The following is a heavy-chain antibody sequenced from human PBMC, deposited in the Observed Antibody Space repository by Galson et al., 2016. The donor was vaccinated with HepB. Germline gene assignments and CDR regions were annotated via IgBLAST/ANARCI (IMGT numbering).Heavy chain of an antibody. V-gene: IGHV4-4*02. CDR1: GGSISSSNW. CDR3: AKALGGWLRLAGRNYNGMDV. D-gene: IGHD5-12*01. Sequence: ETLSLTCGVSGGSISSSNWWSWVRQPPEKGLEWIGHIFHSGTTNYNPSLKSRVSISVDKAKNQFSLKLTSVTAADTAVYYCAKALGGWLRLAGRNYNGMDVWGQGATVTVSS. J-gene: IGHJ6*02. CDR2: IFHSGTT.